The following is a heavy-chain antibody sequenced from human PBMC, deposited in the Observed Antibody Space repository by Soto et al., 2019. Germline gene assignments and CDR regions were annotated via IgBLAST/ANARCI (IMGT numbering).Heavy chain of an antibody. CDR2: IYYSGST. V-gene: IGHV4-59*01. Sequence: SETLSLTCTVSGGSISSYYWSWSRQPPGKGLEWIGYIYYSGSTNYNPSLKSRVTISVDTSKNQFSLKLSSVTAADTAVYYCARARRAFDYWGQGTLVTVSS. CDR1: GGSISSYY. CDR3: ARARRAFDY. J-gene: IGHJ4*02.